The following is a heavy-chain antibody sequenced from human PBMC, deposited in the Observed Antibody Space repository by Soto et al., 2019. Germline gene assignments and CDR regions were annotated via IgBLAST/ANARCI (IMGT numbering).Heavy chain of an antibody. CDR3: ARLDVNIVVVPASPQGWFDP. Sequence: GESLKISCKCSGYSFTSYWIRRVRQMPGTGMESMGIIYPGDSDTRYSPSFQGQVTLSADKSISTAYLQWSSLKAADTAMYYCARLDVNIVVVPASPQGWFDPWGQGSQVTVS. V-gene: IGHV5-51*01. CDR1: GYSFTSYW. J-gene: IGHJ5*02. D-gene: IGHD2-2*01. CDR2: IYPGDSDT.